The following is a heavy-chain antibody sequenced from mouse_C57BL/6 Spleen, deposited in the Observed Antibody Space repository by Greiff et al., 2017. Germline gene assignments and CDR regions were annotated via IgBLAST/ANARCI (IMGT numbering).Heavy chain of an antibody. J-gene: IGHJ2*01. CDR3: ARPRYYDYGYYFDD. Sequence: EVKLMESGGGLVQPGGSLSLSCAASGFTFTDYYMSWVRQPPGKALEWLGFIRNKANGYTTEYSASVKGRFTISRDNSPNILYLQMNALIAEDSATYYCARPRYYDYGYYFDDWGQGTTLTVSS. D-gene: IGHD2-4*01. CDR1: GFTFTDYY. CDR2: IRNKANGYTT. V-gene: IGHV7-3*01.